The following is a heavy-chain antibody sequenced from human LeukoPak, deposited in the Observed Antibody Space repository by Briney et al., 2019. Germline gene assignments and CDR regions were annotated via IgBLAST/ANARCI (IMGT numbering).Heavy chain of an antibody. Sequence: PGGSLRLSCAASGFTFSSYSMNWVRQAPGKGLEWVSSISSSSSYIYYADSVKGRFTISRDNAKNSLYLQMNSLRAEDTAVYYCASSGQQLAFNFDYWGQGTLVTVSS. CDR1: GFTFSSYS. J-gene: IGHJ4*02. CDR3: ASSGQQLAFNFDY. D-gene: IGHD6-13*01. V-gene: IGHV3-21*01. CDR2: ISSSSSYI.